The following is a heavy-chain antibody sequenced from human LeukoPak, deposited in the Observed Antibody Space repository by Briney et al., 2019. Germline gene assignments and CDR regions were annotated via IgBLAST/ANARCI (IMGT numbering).Heavy chain of an antibody. D-gene: IGHD6-19*01. CDR2: IIPLFGIP. CDR1: GGSFTTYA. V-gene: IGHV1-69*13. J-gene: IGHJ4*02. Sequence: SVKVSCKASGGSFTTYAISWVRQAPTQGLQWMGGIIPLFGIPNYAQKFQGRVTITADESTSTAYMELSRLRSDDTAVYYCASVDRRSGWYLLWYWGQGTLVTVSS. CDR3: ASVDRRSGWYLLWY.